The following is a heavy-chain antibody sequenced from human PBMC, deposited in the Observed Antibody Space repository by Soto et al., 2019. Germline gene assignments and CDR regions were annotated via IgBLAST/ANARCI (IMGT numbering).Heavy chain of an antibody. J-gene: IGHJ4*02. Sequence: QVRLVESGGGLVKPEGSLTLSCAASGFSLRDYYMTWVRQAPGKGLELLSYINPGGDVIKYVDSVKGRFTISRDNAKNSLYLHMNNLRAEDTAVYYCTRDPRITDFWGQGTLVTVSS. CDR3: TRDPRITDF. D-gene: IGHD3-16*01. CDR2: INPGGDVI. V-gene: IGHV3-11*01. CDR1: GFSLRDYY.